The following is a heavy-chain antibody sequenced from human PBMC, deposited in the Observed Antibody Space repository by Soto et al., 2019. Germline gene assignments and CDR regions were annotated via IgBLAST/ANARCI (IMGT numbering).Heavy chain of an antibody. V-gene: IGHV5-51*01. CDR3: ARGAGLGSGDTNYRMDG. D-gene: IGHD3-10*01. J-gene: IGHJ6*02. Sequence: GESLKISCKCSGYSFTNYWIGWVRQMSGKGLEWMGIIYPGDSDTRYSPSFQGQVTISADKSINTAYLQWISLEASDTAMYFRARGAGLGSGDTNYRMDGWGQGTTVTVSS. CDR1: GYSFTNYW. CDR2: IYPGDSDT.